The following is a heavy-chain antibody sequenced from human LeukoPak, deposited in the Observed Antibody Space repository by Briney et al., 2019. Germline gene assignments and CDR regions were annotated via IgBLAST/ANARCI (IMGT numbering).Heavy chain of an antibody. D-gene: IGHD6-13*01. CDR1: GFTFSSYA. CDR2: ISYDGSNK. Sequence: PGRSLRLSCAASGFTFSSYAMHWVRQAPGKGLEWVAVISYDGSNKYYADSVEGRFTISRDNSKNTLYLQMNSLRAEDTAVYYCARELGSWPNFDYWGQGTLVTVSS. V-gene: IGHV3-30-3*01. J-gene: IGHJ4*02. CDR3: ARELGSWPNFDY.